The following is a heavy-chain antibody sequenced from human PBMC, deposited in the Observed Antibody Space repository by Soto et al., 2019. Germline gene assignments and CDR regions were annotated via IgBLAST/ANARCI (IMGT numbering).Heavy chain of an antibody. D-gene: IGHD3-9*01. CDR2: IIPKLGSA. Sequence: QATRQGLEWMGGIIPKLGSANYAQNFQGRVTVTADNAKNSLYLQMNSLRAEDTAVYYCARDWYYDILTGNRAANGLELWGKGTLVTGSP. J-gene: IGHJ5*02. CDR3: ARDWYYDILTGNRAANGLEL. V-gene: IGHV1-69*06.